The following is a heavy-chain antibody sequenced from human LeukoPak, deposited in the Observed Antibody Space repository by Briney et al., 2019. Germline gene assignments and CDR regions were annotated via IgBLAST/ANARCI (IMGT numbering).Heavy chain of an antibody. CDR1: GFTFGDYA. V-gene: IGHV3-49*04. J-gene: IGHJ4*02. D-gene: IGHD3-3*01. Sequence: GGSLRLSCTASGFTFGDYAMSWVRQAPGKGLEWVGFIRSKAYGGTTEYAASVKGRFTISRDDSKSIAYLQMNSLKTEDTAVYYCTREGAYYDFWSGYPWFDYWGQGTLVTVSS. CDR2: IRSKAYGGTT. CDR3: TREGAYYDFWSGYPWFDY.